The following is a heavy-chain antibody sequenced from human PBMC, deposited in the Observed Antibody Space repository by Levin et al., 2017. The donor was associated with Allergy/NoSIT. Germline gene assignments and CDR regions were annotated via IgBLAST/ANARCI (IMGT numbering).Heavy chain of an antibody. J-gene: IGHJ4*02. CDR3: ARGTGFFDL. CDR1: GFTFSTHW. V-gene: IGHV3-74*01. Sequence: ASVKVSCATSGFTFSTHWMHWVRQAPGKGLVWVSRVKSDGSSTNYADSVKGRFTISRDNAKNTLYLQMNSLRAEDTAVYYCARGTGFFDLWGQGTLVTVSS. CDR2: VKSDGSST. D-gene: IGHD1-14*01.